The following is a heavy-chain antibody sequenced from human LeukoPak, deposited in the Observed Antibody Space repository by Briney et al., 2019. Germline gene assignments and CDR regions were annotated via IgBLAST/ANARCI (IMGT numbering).Heavy chain of an antibody. V-gene: IGHV3-30*04. CDR3: ARDKGTSYLSSVDY. D-gene: IGHD6-6*01. CDR2: ISYGGSNE. Sequence: PGGSLRLSCAASVYTFSSYVMHWVRQAPGKGLEWVANISYGGSNEYYAYSVKGRFTITRDKSKNTMYLQMNSLRAADTAVYYCARDKGTSYLSSVDYWGQGTLVTVSS. CDR1: VYTFSSYV. J-gene: IGHJ4*02.